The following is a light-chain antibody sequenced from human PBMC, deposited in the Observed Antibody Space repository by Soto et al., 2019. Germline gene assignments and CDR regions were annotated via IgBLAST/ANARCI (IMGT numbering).Light chain of an antibody. V-gene: IGKV1-33*01. CDR2: DES. Sequence: DIQMTQSPSSLSASVGDRVTITCQASQDISTYLNWYQQKPGKAPKLLIYDESKLETGVPSRFSGSGSGTDFTFTISSLQPEDIATYYCQQYDNLHLSFGGGTKVEIK. CDR3: QQYDNLHLS. J-gene: IGKJ4*01. CDR1: QDISTY.